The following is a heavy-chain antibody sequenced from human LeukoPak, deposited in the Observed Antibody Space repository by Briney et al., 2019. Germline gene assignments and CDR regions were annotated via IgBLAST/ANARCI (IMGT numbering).Heavy chain of an antibody. CDR1: GFPFNNYW. CDR2: INTDGRTT. J-gene: IGHJ5*02. Sequence: PGGSLRLSCAASGFPFNNYWMHWVRQAPGKGLVGVSSINTDGRTTRYAASVQGRFTISRDNAKNTLYLQMNSLRDDDTAVYYCARAGASGWYAAGWFDPWGQGTLVTVSS. CDR3: ARAGASGWYAAGWFDP. D-gene: IGHD6-19*01. V-gene: IGHV3-74*01.